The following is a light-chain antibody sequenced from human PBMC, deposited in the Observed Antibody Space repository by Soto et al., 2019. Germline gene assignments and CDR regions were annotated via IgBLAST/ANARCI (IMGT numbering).Light chain of an antibody. J-gene: IGKJ1*01. Sequence: EVVMTQSPLSLPVTLGQPASISCRSSQSLVYSDGNTYLNWFQQRPGQSPRRLIYKVSNRDSGVPDRFSGSGSGTDFTLKISRVEAEDVGVYYCMRGTHWPRTFGQGTKVEIK. CDR2: KVS. CDR1: QSLVYSDGNTY. V-gene: IGKV2-30*01. CDR3: MRGTHWPRT.